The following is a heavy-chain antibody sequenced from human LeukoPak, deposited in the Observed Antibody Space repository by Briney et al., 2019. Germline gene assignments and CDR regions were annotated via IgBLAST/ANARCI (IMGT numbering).Heavy chain of an antibody. CDR2: ISSSGSTI. Sequence: GSLRLSCAASGFTFSSYEMNWVRQAPGKGLEWVSYISSSGSTIYYADSVKGRFTISRDNAKNSLYLQMNSLRAEDTALYYCARENIITYYYDTCGYSNWGQGTLVTVSS. V-gene: IGHV3-48*03. CDR1: GFTFSSYE. D-gene: IGHD3-22*01. CDR3: ARENIITYYYDTCGYSN. J-gene: IGHJ4*02.